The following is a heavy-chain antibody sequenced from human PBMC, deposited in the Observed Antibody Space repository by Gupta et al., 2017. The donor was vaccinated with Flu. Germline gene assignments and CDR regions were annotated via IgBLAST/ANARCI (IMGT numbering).Heavy chain of an antibody. CDR2: IDYSGPT. D-gene: IGHD6-19*01. J-gene: IGHJ5*02. CDR1: GGSISTRSYS. CDR3: ARERSAWPNWFDP. V-gene: IGHV4-39*02. Sequence: QLQLQESGPGLVKPSETLSHTSTVSGGSISTRSYSWGWIRQPPGKGLEWSGSIDYSGPTYYNPSLNSRVTISIDTAKNQFSLQLNSVTAADTAVYYCARERSAWPNWFDPWGQGTLVTVSS.